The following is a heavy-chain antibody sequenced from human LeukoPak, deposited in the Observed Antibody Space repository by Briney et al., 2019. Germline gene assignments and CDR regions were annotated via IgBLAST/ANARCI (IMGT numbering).Heavy chain of an antibody. CDR3: ARDLYSSRTNDAFVI. V-gene: IGHV4-34*01. J-gene: IGHJ3*02. D-gene: IGHD6-13*01. CDR1: GGSFSGYY. Sequence: SETLSLTCAVYGGSFSGYYWGWIRQPPGKGLEWIGSIYHSGSTYYNPSLKSRVAISVDTSKNQFSLKLSSVTAADTAVYYCARDLYSSRTNDAFVIWGQGTMVTVSS. CDR2: IYHSGST.